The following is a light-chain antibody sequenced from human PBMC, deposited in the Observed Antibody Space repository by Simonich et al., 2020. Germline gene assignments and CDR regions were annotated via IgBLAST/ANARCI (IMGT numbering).Light chain of an antibody. V-gene: IGLV2-14*03. CDR3: SSYTSSSTVV. CDR1: SSAVGGYKY. CDR2: DVS. Sequence: QSALTQPASVSGSPGQSITISCTGTSSAVGGYKYFSWYQQHPVKAPKLMIYDVSNRPSGVSNRCSGSKSGNTASLTISGLQAEDEADYYCSSYTSSSTVVFGGETKLTVL. J-gene: IGLJ3*02.